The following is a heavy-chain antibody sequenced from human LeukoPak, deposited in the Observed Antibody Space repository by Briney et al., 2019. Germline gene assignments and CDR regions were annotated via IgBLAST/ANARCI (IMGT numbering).Heavy chain of an antibody. Sequence: SETLSLTCTVSGGSISSYYCSWIRQPPGKGLEWIGYIYYSGSTNYNPSLKSRVTISVDTSKNQFSLKLSSVTAADTAVYYCARGVLVVVPAAILPYYYMDVWGKGTPVTVSS. V-gene: IGHV4-59*01. CDR3: ARGVLVVVPAAILPYYYMDV. D-gene: IGHD2-2*01. CDR2: IYYSGST. CDR1: GGSISSYY. J-gene: IGHJ6*03.